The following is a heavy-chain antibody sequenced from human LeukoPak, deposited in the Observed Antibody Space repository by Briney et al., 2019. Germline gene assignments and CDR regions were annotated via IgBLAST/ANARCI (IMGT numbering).Heavy chain of an antibody. CDR3: ARGLNWFDP. Sequence: GGSLRLSCAASGFTFSSYWMSWVRQAPGKGLEWVANIKQDGSEKNYVDSVKGRFTISRDNVRNSLYLQMNSLRAEDTAVYYCARGLNWFDPWGQGTLVTVSP. CDR2: IKQDGSEK. V-gene: IGHV3-7*01. CDR1: GFTFSSYW. J-gene: IGHJ5*02.